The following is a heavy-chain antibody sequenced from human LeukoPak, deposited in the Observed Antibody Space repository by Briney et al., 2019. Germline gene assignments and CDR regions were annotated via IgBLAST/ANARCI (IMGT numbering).Heavy chain of an antibody. V-gene: IGHV3-48*03. CDR3: ARELVSLGTGYFDL. CDR2: ISSSGSTI. J-gene: IGHJ2*01. D-gene: IGHD7-27*01. Sequence: PGGSLRLSCAASGFTFSSYEMNWVRQAPGKGLEWVSYISSSGSTIYYADSVKGRFTISRDNAKNSLYLQMNSLRAEDTAVYYCARELVSLGTGYFDLWGRGTLVTVSS. CDR1: GFTFSSYE.